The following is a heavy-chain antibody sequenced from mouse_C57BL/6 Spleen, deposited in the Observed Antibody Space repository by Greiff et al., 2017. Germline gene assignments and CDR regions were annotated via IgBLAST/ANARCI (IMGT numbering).Heavy chain of an antibody. D-gene: IGHD2-3*01. CDR2: ISSGSSTI. Sequence: EVQLVESGGGLVKPGGSLKLSCAASGFTFSDYGMHWVRQAPEKGLEWVAYISSGSSTIYYAAPVKGRFTISRDNAKNTLFLQMTSLRSEDTAMYYCARRDGYYWFAYWGQGTLVTVSA. CDR3: ARRDGYYWFAY. V-gene: IGHV5-17*01. CDR1: GFTFSDYG. J-gene: IGHJ3*01.